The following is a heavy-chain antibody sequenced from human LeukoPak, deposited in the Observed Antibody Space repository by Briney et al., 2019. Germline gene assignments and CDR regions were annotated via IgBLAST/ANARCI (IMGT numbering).Heavy chain of an antibody. D-gene: IGHD3-22*01. J-gene: IGHJ4*02. V-gene: IGHV3-11*05. CDR1: GFTFSDYY. CDR3: ARGAYYYDSSGDFDY. CDR2: ISPSTGYT. Sequence: GGSLRLSCAASGFTFSDYYMNWIRQAPGKGLEWVSHISPSTGYTNYADSVKGRFTISRDNAKNSLYLQMNSVRAEDTAVYYCARGAYYYDSSGDFDYWGQGTLVTVSS.